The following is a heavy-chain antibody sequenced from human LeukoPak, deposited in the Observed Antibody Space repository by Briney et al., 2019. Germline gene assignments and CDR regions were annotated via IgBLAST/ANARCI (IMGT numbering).Heavy chain of an antibody. CDR2: IYTNGST. V-gene: IGHV4-61*09. J-gene: IGHJ6*03. D-gene: IGHD3-10*01. CDR1: NAFITSGSYY. Sequence: SQTLSLTCTVSNAFITSGSYYLTWIRQSAGKGLEWIGHIYTNGSTTYNPSLKSRVTVSVDTSKNQFSLKLTSVTAADTAAYYCATFLEASGSYYYYYMDVWGKGTTVTVSS. CDR3: ATFLEASGSYYYYYMDV.